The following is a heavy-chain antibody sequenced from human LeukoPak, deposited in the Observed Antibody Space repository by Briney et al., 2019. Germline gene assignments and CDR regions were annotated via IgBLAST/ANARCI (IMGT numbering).Heavy chain of an antibody. D-gene: IGHD3-3*01. Sequence: SETLSLTCAVYGGSFSGYYWSWIRQPPGKGLEWIGEINHSGSTNYNPSLKSRVTISVDTSKNQFSLKLSSVTAADTAVYYCATTPTIFGVVPSLFVYWGQGTLVTVSS. V-gene: IGHV4-34*01. CDR3: ATTPTIFGVVPSLFVY. J-gene: IGHJ4*02. CDR2: INHSGST. CDR1: GGSFSGYY.